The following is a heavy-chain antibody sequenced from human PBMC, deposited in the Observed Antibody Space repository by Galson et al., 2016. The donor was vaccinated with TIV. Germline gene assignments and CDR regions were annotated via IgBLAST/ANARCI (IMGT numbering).Heavy chain of an antibody. CDR3: VKMGYDYWDGSHYYFCGMDV. CDR1: GYTFKNQW. J-gene: IGHJ6*02. CDR2: IYPGDSDT. Sequence: QSGAEVKKPGESLKISCKASGYTFKNQWIGWVRQMPGKGLEWMGIIYPGDSDTRYSPSFQGRISISADKSISTAFLQWSSLEASDTAMYYCVKMGYDYWDGSHYYFCGMDVWGQGTSVTVSS. D-gene: IGHD3-3*01. V-gene: IGHV5-51*03.